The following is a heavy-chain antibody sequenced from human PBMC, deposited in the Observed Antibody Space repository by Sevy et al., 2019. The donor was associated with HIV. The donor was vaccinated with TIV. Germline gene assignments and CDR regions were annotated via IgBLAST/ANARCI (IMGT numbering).Heavy chain of an antibody. V-gene: IGHV3-23*01. Sequence: GGSLRLSCKPSGFTFANYVMNWVRQAPGKGLEWVSTIYATGGVTYYADSVKGRFTISRDNSKNTLYLQMNSLRTEDTAIYYCAGARFDSSGSFDAFDIWGQGTMVTVSS. CDR2: IYATGGVT. D-gene: IGHD3-22*01. J-gene: IGHJ3*02. CDR3: AGARFDSSGSFDAFDI. CDR1: GFTFANYV.